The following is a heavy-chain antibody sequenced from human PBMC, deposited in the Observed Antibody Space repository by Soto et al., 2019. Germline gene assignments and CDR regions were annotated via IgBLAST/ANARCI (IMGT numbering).Heavy chain of an antibody. D-gene: IGHD3-16*01. CDR2: INADNGNT. CDR3: ARQSELGYDFGY. J-gene: IGHJ4*02. Sequence: QVQLVQSGAEVKKPGASVKVSCKASGYTFTSYTMHWVRQAPGQRLEWMGWINADNGNTKYSQKFQGRVTITRDTSSSTAYMELSSLRSEATAVYYRARQSELGYDFGYWGQGTLVTVSS. CDR1: GYTFTSYT. V-gene: IGHV1-3*01.